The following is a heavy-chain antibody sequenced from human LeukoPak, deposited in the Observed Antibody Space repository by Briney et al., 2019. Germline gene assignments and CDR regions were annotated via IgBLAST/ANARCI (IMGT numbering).Heavy chain of an antibody. CDR2: INHSGST. CDR3: ARVGVYDYVWGSYRPFDY. V-gene: IGHV4-34*01. Sequence: PSETLSLTCTVSGGSISSNYWSWIRQPPGKGLEWIGEINHSGSTNYNPSLKSRVTISVDTSKNQFSLKLSSVTAADTAVYYCARVGVYDYVWGSYRPFDYWGQGTLVTVSS. CDR1: GGSISSNY. D-gene: IGHD3-16*02. J-gene: IGHJ4*02.